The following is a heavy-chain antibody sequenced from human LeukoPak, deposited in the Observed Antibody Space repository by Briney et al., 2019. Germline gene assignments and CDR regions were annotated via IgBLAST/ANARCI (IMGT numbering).Heavy chain of an antibody. Sequence: GESLKISCKGSEYSFTSYWIGWVRHMPGKGLEWMGIIYPGDSDTRYSPSFQGQVTISADKSISTAYLQWSSLKASDTAMYYCASWELGPHDAFDIRGQGTMVTVSS. CDR3: ASWELGPHDAFDI. V-gene: IGHV5-51*01. D-gene: IGHD7-27*01. J-gene: IGHJ3*02. CDR1: EYSFTSYW. CDR2: IYPGDSDT.